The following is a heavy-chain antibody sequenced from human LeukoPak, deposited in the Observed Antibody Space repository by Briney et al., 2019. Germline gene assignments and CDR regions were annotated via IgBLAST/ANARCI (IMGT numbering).Heavy chain of an antibody. CDR3: AMIDSSSWYPSGVYYYYMDV. J-gene: IGHJ6*03. V-gene: IGHV3-30*02. Sequence: GGSLRLSCAASGFTFSSYGMHWVRQAPGKGLEWVAFIRYDGSNKYYADSVKGRFTISRDNSKNTLYLQMNSLRAEDTAVYYCAMIDSSSWYPSGVYYYYMDVWGKGTTVTVSS. D-gene: IGHD6-13*01. CDR1: GFTFSSYG. CDR2: IRYDGSNK.